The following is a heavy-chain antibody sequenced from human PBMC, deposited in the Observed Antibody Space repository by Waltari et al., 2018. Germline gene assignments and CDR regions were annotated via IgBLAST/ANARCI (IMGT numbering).Heavy chain of an antibody. CDR2: INTGDTEK. J-gene: IGHJ3*01. CDR3: VRDRGYGDAFDV. CDR1: GFSFSNHW. Sequence: EMQLVESGGDLVRPGGALRLSCRGSGFSFSNHWMHWVRHVPGKGPVWVAPINTGDTEKTYVASVKGRFTISRDNAQTSIYLQMNSLIGEDTAIYFCVRDRGYGDAFDVWVQGTMVTVS. V-gene: IGHV3-74*03. D-gene: IGHD5-12*01.